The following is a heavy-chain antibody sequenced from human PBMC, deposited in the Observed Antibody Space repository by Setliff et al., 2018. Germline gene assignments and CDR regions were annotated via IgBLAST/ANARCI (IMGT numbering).Heavy chain of an antibody. CDR3: ARDSGWYGMDV. D-gene: IGHD6-19*01. J-gene: IGHJ6*02. V-gene: IGHV1-18*01. Sequence: ASVKVSCKASAFTFSSYGISWVRQAPGQGLEWMGWISAYNGNTKSAQKLQGRVTMTTDTSASTAYMELRSLRSDDTAVYYCARDSGWYGMDVWGQGTTVTVS. CDR1: AFTFSSYG. CDR2: ISAYNGNT.